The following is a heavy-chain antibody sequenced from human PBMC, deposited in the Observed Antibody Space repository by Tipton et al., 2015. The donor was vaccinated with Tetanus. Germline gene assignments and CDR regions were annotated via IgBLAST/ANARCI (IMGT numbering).Heavy chain of an antibody. CDR2: IYYSGST. CDR1: GGSISSYNYY. Sequence: LRLSCTVSGGSISSYNYYWSWIRQPPGKGLEWIGYIYYSGSTNYNPSLKSRVTISGDTSKNQFSLKLSSVTPADTAVYYCARGSSVWSWYMQHWGQGTLVTVSS. J-gene: IGHJ1*01. CDR3: ARGSSVWSWYMQH. D-gene: IGHD2-2*01. V-gene: IGHV4-61*01.